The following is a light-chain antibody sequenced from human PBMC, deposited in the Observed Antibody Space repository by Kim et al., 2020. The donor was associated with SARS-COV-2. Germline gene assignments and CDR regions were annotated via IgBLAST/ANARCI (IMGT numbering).Light chain of an antibody. CDR3: QQYNNFSWS. CDR2: RAT. V-gene: IGKV1-5*03. CDR1: HRFSRW. Sequence: ASVGDRVTSTCQASHRFSRWLAWYQQKPGKSPKLLIYRATDLESGIPSRFSGSGSETDFTLTISSLQPDDFATYYCQQYNNFSWSFGHGTKVDIK. J-gene: IGKJ1*01.